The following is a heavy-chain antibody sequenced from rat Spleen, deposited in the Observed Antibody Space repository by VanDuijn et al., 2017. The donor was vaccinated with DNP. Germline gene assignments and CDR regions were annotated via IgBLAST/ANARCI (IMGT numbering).Heavy chain of an antibody. CDR1: GFTFSHYY. V-gene: IGHV5-25*01. J-gene: IGHJ4*01. CDR3: AKDTYDGTYYSYFAMDA. Sequence: EVQLVESGGGLVQPGRSMKLSCAASGFTFSHYYMAWVRQAPTKGLEWVASISTGGGNTYYRDSVKGRFTISREDAENSVFLQMSSLRSEDTATYYCAKDTYDGTYYSYFAMDAWGQGTSVTVSS. D-gene: IGHD1-12*02. CDR2: ISTGGGNT.